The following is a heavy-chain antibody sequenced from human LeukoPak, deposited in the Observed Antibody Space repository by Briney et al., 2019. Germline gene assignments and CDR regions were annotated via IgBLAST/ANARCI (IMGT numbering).Heavy chain of an antibody. CDR1: GGSISSYY. V-gene: IGHV4-4*07. CDR3: AATSNIVVVVAATPTRLRSYDY. J-gene: IGHJ4*02. D-gene: IGHD2-15*01. CDR2: IYTSGST. Sequence: SETLSLTCTVPGGSISSYYWSWIRQPAGKGLEWIGRIYTSGSTNYNPSLKSRVTMSVDTSKNQFSLKLSSVTAADTAVYYCAATSNIVVVVAATPTRLRSYDYWGQGTLVTVSS.